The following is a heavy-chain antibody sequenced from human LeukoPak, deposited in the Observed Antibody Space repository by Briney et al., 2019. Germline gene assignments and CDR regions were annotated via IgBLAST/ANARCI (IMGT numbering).Heavy chain of an antibody. Sequence: PGVSLRLSCTASGFTFSDYWMTWVRQAPGKGPEWVANIKQDGSQRYYVDSVRGRFTISRDNAKNSLFLQMNGLRAEDTAVYYCARRGGSSSRRSPIDYWGQGTLVTVSS. CDR1: GFTFSDYW. V-gene: IGHV3-7*01. J-gene: IGHJ4*02. CDR3: ARRGGSSSRRSPIDY. D-gene: IGHD6-6*01. CDR2: IKQDGSQR.